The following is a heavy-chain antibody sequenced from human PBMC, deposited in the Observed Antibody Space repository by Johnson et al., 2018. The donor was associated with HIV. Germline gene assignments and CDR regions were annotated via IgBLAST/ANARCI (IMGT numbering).Heavy chain of an antibody. J-gene: IGHJ3*02. Sequence: VQLVESGGGLVQPGESLRISCAASGFTVSSNYMSWVRQAPGKGLEWVSVIYSGGSTYDADSVKGRFTISRDNSKNMLYLQMNSLRAEDTAVNYCATDSSSGVYDAFDIWGQGTMVTVSS. D-gene: IGHD6-13*01. CDR3: ATDSSSGVYDAFDI. CDR1: GFTVSSNY. CDR2: IYSGGST. V-gene: IGHV3-66*02.